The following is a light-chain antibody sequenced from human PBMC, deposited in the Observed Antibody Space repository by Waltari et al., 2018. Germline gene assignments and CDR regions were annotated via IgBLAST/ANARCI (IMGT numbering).Light chain of an antibody. Sequence: DIQMTQSPSTLSASVGDRVTLTCRASQSIRDLLAWFQQKPGEAPKVLNKRASNLEDGVPSRFSGSGSGTEFTLTITSLQPDDFATYYCQQYKSYPLTFGGGTKVEI. V-gene: IGKV1-5*03. CDR1: QSIRDL. J-gene: IGKJ4*01. CDR3: QQYKSYPLT. CDR2: RAS.